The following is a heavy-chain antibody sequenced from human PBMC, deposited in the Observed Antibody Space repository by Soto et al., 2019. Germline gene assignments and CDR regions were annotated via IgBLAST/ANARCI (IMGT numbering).Heavy chain of an antibody. Sequence: PGETLKISCNGSGYSFTNYWIGWVRQMPGKGLEWMGIIYPGDSDTRYSPSFQGQVTISADKSISTAYLQWSGLKASDTAMYYCASRGYSGFDEKWLLSEWGQGTLVTVSS. CDR1: GYSFTNYW. CDR3: ASRGYSGFDEKWLLSE. J-gene: IGHJ4*02. CDR2: IYPGDSDT. D-gene: IGHD5-12*01. V-gene: IGHV5-51*01.